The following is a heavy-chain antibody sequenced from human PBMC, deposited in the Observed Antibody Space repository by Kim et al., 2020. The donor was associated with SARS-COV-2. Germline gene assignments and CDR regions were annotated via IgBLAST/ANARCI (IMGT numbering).Heavy chain of an antibody. Sequence: GGSLRLSCAASGFIVSSNYMSWVRQAPGKGLEWVSVIYSGGNTYYTDSLKGRFTISRDNSKNMLYLQMNSLRAEDTAVYHCARGGGAFCGDDCYRTFDYWGQGTLVTVSS. CDR1: GFIVSSNY. CDR3: ARGGGAFCGDDCYRTFDY. J-gene: IGHJ4*02. D-gene: IGHD2-21*02. V-gene: IGHV3-66*01. CDR2: IYSGGNT.